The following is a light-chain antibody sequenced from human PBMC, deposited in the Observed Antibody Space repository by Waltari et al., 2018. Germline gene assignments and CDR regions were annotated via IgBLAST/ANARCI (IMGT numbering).Light chain of an antibody. CDR2: KVS. J-gene: IGKJ1*01. CDR3: MQGTHWRT. Sequence: DVVMTQSPLSLPVTLGQPASISCRSSRSLVHSDGNTYLNWFQQRPGQSPRRLLYKVSNLESGVPDRFSGSGSGTDFTLKISRVEAEDVGVYYCMQGTHWRTFGQGTKVEIK. V-gene: IGKV2-30*02. CDR1: RSLVHSDGNTY.